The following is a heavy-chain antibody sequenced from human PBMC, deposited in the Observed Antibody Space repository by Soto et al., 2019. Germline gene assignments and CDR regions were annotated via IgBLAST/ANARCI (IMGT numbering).Heavy chain of an antibody. CDR3: AKDGGMATIYFDFAKIDY. CDR1: GFTFSSYG. Sequence: QVQLVESGGGVVQPGRSLRLSCAASGFTFSSYGMHWVRQAPGKGLEWVAVISYDGSNKYYADSVKGRFTISRDNSKNTQYLQMNSLRAEDTAVYYCAKDGGMATIYFDFAKIDYWGQGTLVTVSS. V-gene: IGHV3-30*18. CDR2: ISYDGSNK. D-gene: IGHD5-12*01. J-gene: IGHJ4*02.